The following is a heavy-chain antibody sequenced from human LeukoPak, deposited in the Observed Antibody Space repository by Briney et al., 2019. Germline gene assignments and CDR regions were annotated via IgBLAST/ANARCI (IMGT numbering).Heavy chain of an antibody. V-gene: IGHV3-53*04. CDR3: ARFGSSWFDAFDI. CDR2: IYSGGST. J-gene: IGHJ3*02. CDR1: GFTFSSYA. D-gene: IGHD6-13*01. Sequence: GGSLRLSCAASGFTFSSYAMSWVRQAPGKGLEWVSVIYSGGSTYYADSVKGRFTISRHNSKNTLYLQMNSLRAEDTAVYYCARFGSSWFDAFDIWGQGTVVTVSS.